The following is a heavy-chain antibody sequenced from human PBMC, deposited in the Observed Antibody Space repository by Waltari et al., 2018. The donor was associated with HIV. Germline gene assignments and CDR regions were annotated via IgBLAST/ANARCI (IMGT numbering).Heavy chain of an antibody. CDR2: IYYSGST. V-gene: IGHV4-39*01. D-gene: IGHD3-22*01. CDR3: ASLIQGYYDSSGYYHS. CDR1: GGSISSSSYY. Sequence: PSETLSLTCTVSGGSISSSSYYWGWIRQPPGKGLEWIGSIYYSGSTYYNPSLKSRVTISVDTSKNQFSLKLSSVTAADTAVYYCASLIQGYYDSSGYYHSWGQGTLVTVSS. J-gene: IGHJ4*02.